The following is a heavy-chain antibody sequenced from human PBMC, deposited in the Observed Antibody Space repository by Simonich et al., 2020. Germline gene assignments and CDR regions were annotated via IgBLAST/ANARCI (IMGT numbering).Heavy chain of an antibody. J-gene: IGHJ4*02. Sequence: QVQLVQSGAEVKKPGASVKVSCKASGYTFTGYYMHLVRQAPRKGLGGMGCINPTSGGTNYAQKIQGRVTMTRDTSISTAYMELSRLRSDDTAVYYCARWPSIPASYGSGSYFDYWGQGTLVTVSS. V-gene: IGHV1-2*02. D-gene: IGHD3-10*01. CDR2: INPTSGGT. CDR3: ARWPSIPASYGSGSYFDY. CDR1: GYTFTGYY.